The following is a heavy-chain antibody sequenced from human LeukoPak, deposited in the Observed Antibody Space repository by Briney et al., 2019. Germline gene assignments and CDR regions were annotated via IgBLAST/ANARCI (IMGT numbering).Heavy chain of an antibody. CDR3: ARGKAGSGWCGGWFDH. D-gene: IGHD6-13*01. Sequence: ASVKVSCTASGYTFTRYYMHWVRQAPGQGLEWMGIINPSGGTTSYAQKLQGRVTMTRETTTTTFYMEMSRLRFEDTAVYYSARGKAGSGWCGGWFDHWGQGTLVTVSS. V-gene: IGHV1-46*04. CDR1: GYTFTRYY. CDR2: INPSGGTT. J-gene: IGHJ5*02.